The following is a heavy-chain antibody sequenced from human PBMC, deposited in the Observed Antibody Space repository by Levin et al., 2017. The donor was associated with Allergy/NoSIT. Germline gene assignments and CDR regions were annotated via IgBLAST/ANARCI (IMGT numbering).Heavy chain of an antibody. J-gene: IGHJ4*02. CDR1: GFTFSSYA. CDR2: ISYDGSNK. V-gene: IGHV3-30-3*01. D-gene: IGHD5-18*01. Sequence: PGGSLRLSCAASGFTFSSYAMHWVRQAPGKGLEWVAVISYDGSNKYYADSVKGRFTISRDNSKNTLYLQMNSLRAEDTAVYYCARGDEWDTAMVPFDYWGQGTLVTVSS. CDR3: ARGDEWDTAMVPFDY.